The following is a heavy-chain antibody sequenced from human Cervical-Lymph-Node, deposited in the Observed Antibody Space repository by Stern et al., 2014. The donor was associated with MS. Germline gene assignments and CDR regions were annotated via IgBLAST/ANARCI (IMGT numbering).Heavy chain of an antibody. V-gene: IGHV1-18*04. CDR1: GYTFTSYG. CDR2: ISAYNGNT. D-gene: IGHD3-10*01. Sequence: QLVQSGAEVKKPGASVKVSCKASGYTFTSYGISWVRQAPGQGLEWMGWISAYNGNTNYAQKLQGRVTMTTDTSTSTAYMELRSLRSDDTAVYYCARVLSGYYYGSGSHLPFDYWGQGTLVTVSS. CDR3: ARVLSGYYYGSGSHLPFDY. J-gene: IGHJ4*02.